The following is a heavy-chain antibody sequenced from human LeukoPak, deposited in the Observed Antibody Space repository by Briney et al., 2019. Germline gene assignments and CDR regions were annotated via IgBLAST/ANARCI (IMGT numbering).Heavy chain of an antibody. Sequence: GGSLRLSCAASGFTFSSYWMSWVRQAPGKGLEWVANIKQDGSEKYFVDSVKGRFTISRDNAKNSLYLQMNSLRADDAAAYYCARGGSRHPSPEDYWGQGTLVTVSS. CDR3: ARGGSRHPSPEDY. D-gene: IGHD1-1*01. CDR1: GFTFSSYW. V-gene: IGHV3-7*03. J-gene: IGHJ4*02. CDR2: IKQDGSEK.